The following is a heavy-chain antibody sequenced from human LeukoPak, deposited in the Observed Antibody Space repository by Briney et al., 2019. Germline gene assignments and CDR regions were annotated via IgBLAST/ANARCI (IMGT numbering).Heavy chain of an antibody. Sequence: PGGTLRLSCAASGFTFSSYGMHWVRQAPGKGQEWVAGIWYDGSNKYYADSVKGRFTISRDDSKNTLYLQMNSLRAEDTAVYYCARELRVAGRVGYYYYGMDVWGQGTTVTVSS. D-gene: IGHD6-19*01. CDR3: ARELRVAGRVGYYYYGMDV. V-gene: IGHV3-33*01. CDR2: IWYDGSNK. CDR1: GFTFSSYG. J-gene: IGHJ6*02.